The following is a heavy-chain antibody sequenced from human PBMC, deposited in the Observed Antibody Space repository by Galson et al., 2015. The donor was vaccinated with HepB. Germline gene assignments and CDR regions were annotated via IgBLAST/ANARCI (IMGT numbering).Heavy chain of an antibody. Sequence: SVKVSCKASGGTFSSYAISWVRQAPGQGLEWMGGIIPIFGTPNYAQRFHGRVTITADESTSTAYMELSSLRSEDTALYYCARDRITSSLYYSDLWGQGTPVTDSS. CDR1: GGTFSSYA. CDR3: ARDRITSSLYYSDL. V-gene: IGHV1-69*13. D-gene: IGHD2-2*01. CDR2: IIPIFGTP. J-gene: IGHJ4*02.